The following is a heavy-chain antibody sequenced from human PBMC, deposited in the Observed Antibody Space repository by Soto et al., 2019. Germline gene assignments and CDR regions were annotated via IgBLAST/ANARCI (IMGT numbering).Heavy chain of an antibody. Sequence: PGGSLRLSCAASGFTFSSYAMSWVRQAPGKGLEWVSAISGSGGSTYYADSVKGRFTISRDNSKNTLYLQMNSLRAEDTAVYYCAKALAAAGPRQNNFDYWGQGTLVTVSS. V-gene: IGHV3-23*01. CDR1: GFTFSSYA. D-gene: IGHD6-13*01. CDR3: AKALAAAGPRQNNFDY. CDR2: ISGSGGST. J-gene: IGHJ4*02.